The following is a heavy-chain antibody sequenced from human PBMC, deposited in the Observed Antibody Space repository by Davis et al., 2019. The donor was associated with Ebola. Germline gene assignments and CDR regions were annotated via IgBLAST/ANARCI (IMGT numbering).Heavy chain of an antibody. CDR1: GYTFTGYN. V-gene: IGHV1-2*05. J-gene: IGHJ6*02. CDR3: ARGTNYGLAV. CDR2: VISNSGGT. Sequence: ASVKVSCKASGYTFTGYNLHWVRQAPGQGLEWMGRVISNSGGTNYAQKFQGRVTMTRDTSISTAYMELSRLTSDDTVVYYCARGTNYGLAVWGQGTTVTVSS.